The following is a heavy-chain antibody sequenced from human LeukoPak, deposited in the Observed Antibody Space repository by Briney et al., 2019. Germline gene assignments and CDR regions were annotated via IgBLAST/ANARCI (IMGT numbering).Heavy chain of an antibody. CDR3: ARGPPYYDFWSGYYRFDY. Sequence: GGSLRLSCAASGFTVSSNYMSWVRQAPGKGLEWVSVIYSGGSTYYADSVKGRFTISRDNSKNTLYLQMNSLRAGDTAVYYCARGPPYYDFWSGYYRFDYWGQGTLVTVSS. V-gene: IGHV3-66*02. J-gene: IGHJ4*02. D-gene: IGHD3-3*01. CDR1: GFTVSSNY. CDR2: IYSGGST.